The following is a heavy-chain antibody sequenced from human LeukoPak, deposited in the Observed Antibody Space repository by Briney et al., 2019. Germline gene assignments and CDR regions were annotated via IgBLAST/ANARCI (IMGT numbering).Heavy chain of an antibody. Sequence: GESLKISCKGSGYSSTRYWIGWVRQMPGKGLEWVGIIYPGDSDTRYSPSFQGQVTISADKSISTAYLQWSSLKASDTAMYYCARQPPVQLEGGIDYWGQGTLVTVSS. J-gene: IGHJ4*02. CDR1: GYSSTRYW. CDR3: ARQPPVQLEGGIDY. V-gene: IGHV5-51*01. CDR2: IYPGDSDT. D-gene: IGHD1-1*01.